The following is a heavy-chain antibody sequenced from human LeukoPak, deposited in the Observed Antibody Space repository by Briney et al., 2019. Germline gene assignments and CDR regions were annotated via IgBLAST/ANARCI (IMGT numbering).Heavy chain of an antibody. V-gene: IGHV4-34*01. CDR3: TRMTTGHDY. CDR1: GVSFDDYY. Sequence: SETLSLTCAVSGVSFDDYYWAWVRQTPGKGLEWIGEINHSGYTNNSPSLKSRVTLSIDTSRKQFSLNLRSVTVADAGTYYCTRMTTGHDYWGQGTLVTVSS. J-gene: IGHJ4*02. CDR2: INHSGYT. D-gene: IGHD4-17*01.